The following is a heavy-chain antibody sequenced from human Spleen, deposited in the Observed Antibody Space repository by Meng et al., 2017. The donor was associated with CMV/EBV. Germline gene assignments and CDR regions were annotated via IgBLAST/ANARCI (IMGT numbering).Heavy chain of an antibody. J-gene: IGHJ6*02. Sequence: SCAASGFTFSTYAMSWVRQAPGKGLEWVSGISGSGSSTYYADSVKGRFTISRDNSKNTLYLQMNSLRAEDTAVYYCARAPIVVVPFYGMDVWGQGTTVTVSS. CDR3: ARAPIVVVPFYGMDV. V-gene: IGHV3-23*01. CDR1: GFTFSTYA. CDR2: ISGSGSST. D-gene: IGHD2-2*01.